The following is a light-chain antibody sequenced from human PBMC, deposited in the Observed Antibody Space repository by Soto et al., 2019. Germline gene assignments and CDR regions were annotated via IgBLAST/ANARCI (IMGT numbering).Light chain of an antibody. CDR1: LTISSY. J-gene: IGKJ4*01. CDR3: QQRYSTPLT. V-gene: IGKV1-39*01. CDR2: AAS. Sequence: IEMTQFPSSVSSSFGGSGIITCRASLTISSYLNWYQQKQGKAPKLLIYAASSLQSGVPSRFSGSVSGTDGTITISSLQKEDGSTYHCQQRYSTPLTFGGGTKVDIK.